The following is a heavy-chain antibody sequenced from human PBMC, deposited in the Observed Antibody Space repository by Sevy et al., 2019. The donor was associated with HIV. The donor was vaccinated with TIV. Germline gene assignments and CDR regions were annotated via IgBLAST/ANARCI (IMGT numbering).Heavy chain of an antibody. Sequence: ASVKVSCKISGYRLSELSMHWVRQAPGKGLEWVGRFDPEDGEIIYAQKFQGRVTVTEDTSTDTAYMELGRLRSEDTAVYYCATGREYYDENSGYFDYWGPGTLVTVSS. CDR2: FDPEDGEI. CDR1: GYRLSELS. J-gene: IGHJ4*02. V-gene: IGHV1-24*01. CDR3: ATGREYYDENSGYFDY. D-gene: IGHD3-22*01.